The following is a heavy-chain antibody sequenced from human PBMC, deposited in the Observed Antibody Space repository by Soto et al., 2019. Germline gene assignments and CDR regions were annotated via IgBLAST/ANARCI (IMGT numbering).Heavy chain of an antibody. CDR3: AKGSYGDYAH. J-gene: IGHJ4*02. V-gene: IGHV3-23*01. Sequence: GGSLRPSCATPRIPFSRYAMRWVRQAPGKGLEWVSAISTGGTTYYADSVKGRFTISRDNFNNTLFLQVNSLRAEDTAIYYCAKGSYGDYAHWGQGTLVTVSS. CDR2: ISTGGTT. D-gene: IGHD4-17*01. CDR1: RIPFSRYA.